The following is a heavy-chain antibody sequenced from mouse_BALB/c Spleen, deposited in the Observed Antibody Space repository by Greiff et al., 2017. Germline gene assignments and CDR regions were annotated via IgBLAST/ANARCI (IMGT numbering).Heavy chain of an antibody. CDR2: ISSGGST. Sequence: EVKLMESGGGLVKPGGSLKLSCAASGFTFSSYAMSWVRQTPEKRLEWVASISSGGSTYYPDSVKGRFTISRDNARNILYLQMSSLRSEDTAMYYCARGYEDWYFDVWGAGTTVTVSS. V-gene: IGHV5-6-5*01. CDR3: ARGYEDWYFDV. CDR1: GFTFSSYA. J-gene: IGHJ1*01. D-gene: IGHD1-1*01.